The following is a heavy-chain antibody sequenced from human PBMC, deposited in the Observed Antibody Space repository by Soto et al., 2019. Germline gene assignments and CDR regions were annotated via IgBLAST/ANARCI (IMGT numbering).Heavy chain of an antibody. CDR3: AKDSYGSGIHFYYYYYMDV. CDR1: GFTFSNYA. J-gene: IGHJ6*03. CDR2: ISGSSGTT. D-gene: IGHD3-10*01. Sequence: EVQLLESGGGLVQPGGSLRLSCAASGFTFSNYAMSWVRQAPGKGLEWVSGISGSSGTTYYADSVKGRFTISRDNSKNTLFLQMNSLRAEDTAVYYCAKDSYGSGIHFYYYYYMDVWGKGTTVTV. V-gene: IGHV3-23*01.